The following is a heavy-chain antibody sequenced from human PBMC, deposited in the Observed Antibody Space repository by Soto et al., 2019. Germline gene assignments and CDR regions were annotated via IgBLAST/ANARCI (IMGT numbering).Heavy chain of an antibody. CDR2: IYHTGHT. CDR3: ARSNYDSSGYDFDY. J-gene: IGHJ4*02. Sequence: QVQLQESGPGLVKPSGTLSLTCAVSGGSTSKSNWWNWVRQPPGKGLEWIGQIYHTGHTNYNPSLESRVTISVDNSKNQFSLKLSSVTAADTAVYYCARSNYDSSGYDFDYWGQGTLVTVSS. D-gene: IGHD3-22*01. CDR1: GGSTSKSNW. V-gene: IGHV4-4*02.